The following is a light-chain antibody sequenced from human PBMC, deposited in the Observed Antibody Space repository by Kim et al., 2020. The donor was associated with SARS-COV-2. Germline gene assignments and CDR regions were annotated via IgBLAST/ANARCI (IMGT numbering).Light chain of an antibody. Sequence: SVDAGQTASITCSGDKLGDKYACWYQQKPGQSPVLVIYQDSKRPSGIPERFSGSNSGNTATLTISGTQAMDEADYYCQAWDRTTVVFGGGTQLTVL. J-gene: IGLJ2*01. CDR1: KLGDKY. CDR3: QAWDRTTVV. V-gene: IGLV3-1*01. CDR2: QDS.